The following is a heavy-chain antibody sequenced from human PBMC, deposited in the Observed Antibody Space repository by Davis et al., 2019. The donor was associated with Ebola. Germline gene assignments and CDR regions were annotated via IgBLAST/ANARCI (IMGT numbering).Heavy chain of an antibody. CDR1: GFTFSSYS. J-gene: IGHJ4*02. CDR3: ARVDYGDYAH. Sequence: GESLKISCAASGFTFSSYSMNWVRQAPGKGLEWVSSISSSSSYIYYADSVKGRFTISRDNAKNSLYLQMNSLRAEDTAVYYCARVDYGDYAHWGQGTLVTVSS. CDR2: ISSSSSYI. V-gene: IGHV3-21*01. D-gene: IGHD4-17*01.